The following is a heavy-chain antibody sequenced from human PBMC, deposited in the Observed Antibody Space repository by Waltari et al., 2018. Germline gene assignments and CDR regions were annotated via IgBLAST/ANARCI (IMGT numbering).Heavy chain of an antibody. CDR3: AKDQPSDY. Sequence: QVQLVESGGGVVQPGRSLRLSCAASGFTFSSYGMHWVRQAPGKGLEGGAVISYDGSNKYYADSVKGRFTISRDNSKNTLYLQMNSLRAEDTAVYYCAKDQPSDYWGQGTLVTVSS. CDR1: GFTFSSYG. CDR2: ISYDGSNK. V-gene: IGHV3-30*18. D-gene: IGHD6-6*01. J-gene: IGHJ4*02.